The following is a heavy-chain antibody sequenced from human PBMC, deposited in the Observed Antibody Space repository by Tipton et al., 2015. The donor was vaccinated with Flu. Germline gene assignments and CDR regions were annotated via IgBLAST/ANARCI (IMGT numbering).Heavy chain of an antibody. D-gene: IGHD3-22*01. CDR3: ARLYDSTGSYRGTGYYYAMDV. CDR2: IYYSGST. V-gene: IGHV4-59*12. Sequence: TLSLTCTVSGGSISSYYWSWIRQPPGKGLEWIGYIYYSGSTYCNPSFKSRVTISVDTSKNQFSLKLSSVTAADTAVYYCARLYDSTGSYRGTGYYYAMDVWGQGTTVTVSS. J-gene: IGHJ6*02. CDR1: GGSISSYY.